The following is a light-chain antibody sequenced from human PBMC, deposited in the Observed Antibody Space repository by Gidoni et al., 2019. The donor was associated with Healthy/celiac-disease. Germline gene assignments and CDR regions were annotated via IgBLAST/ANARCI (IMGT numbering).Light chain of an antibody. CDR3: QVWDSSSDHVV. J-gene: IGLJ2*01. CDR1: NIGSKS. Sequence: YVLTQPPLVSVAPGQTARITCGGNNIGSKSVHWYQQKPGKAPVLVVYDDSDRPSGIPERFSGSNSGNTATLTISRVEAGDEADYYCQVWDSSSDHVVFGGGTKLTVL. CDR2: DDS. V-gene: IGLV3-21*02.